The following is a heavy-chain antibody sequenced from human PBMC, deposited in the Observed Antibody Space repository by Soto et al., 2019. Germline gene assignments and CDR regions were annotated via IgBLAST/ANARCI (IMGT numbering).Heavy chain of an antibody. CDR3: AINADV. CDR2: IYDSGR. Sequence: PSETLSLTCTVSGASTSGHFWSWIRQSPGKGLEWIAYIYDSGRSYNPSLRGRVTISVDTSKNQLSLKLSSVIAADSAVYYCAINADVWGQGTTVTVSS. J-gene: IGHJ6*02. V-gene: IGHV4-59*08. CDR1: GASTSGHF.